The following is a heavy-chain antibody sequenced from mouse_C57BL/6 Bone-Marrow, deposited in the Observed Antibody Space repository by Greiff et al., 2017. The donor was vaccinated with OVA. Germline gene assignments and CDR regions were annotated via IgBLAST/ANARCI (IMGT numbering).Heavy chain of an antibody. D-gene: IGHD1-1*01. CDR3: ARTYYYGSSPHWYFDV. CDR1: GYTFTSYG. Sequence: VKLQESGAELARPGASVKLSCKASGYTFTSYGISWVKQRTGQGLEWIGEIYPRSGNTYYNEKFKGKATLTADKSSSTAYMELRSLTSEDSAVYFCARTYYYGSSPHWYFDVWGTGTTVTVSS. V-gene: IGHV1-81*01. J-gene: IGHJ1*03. CDR2: IYPRSGNT.